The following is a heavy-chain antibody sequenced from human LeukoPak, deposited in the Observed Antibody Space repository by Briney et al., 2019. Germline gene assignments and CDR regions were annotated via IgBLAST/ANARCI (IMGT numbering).Heavy chain of an antibody. CDR3: ARISSSWYPYFYYYYYMDV. CDR1: GGSISSYY. Sequence: PSETLSLTCTVSGGSISSYYWSWIRQPPGKGLEWIGYNYTSGSTNYNPSLKSRVTISVDTSKNQFSLKLSSVTAADTAVYYCARISSSWYPYFYYYYYMDVWGKGTTVTVSS. V-gene: IGHV4-4*09. J-gene: IGHJ6*03. D-gene: IGHD6-13*01. CDR2: NYTSGST.